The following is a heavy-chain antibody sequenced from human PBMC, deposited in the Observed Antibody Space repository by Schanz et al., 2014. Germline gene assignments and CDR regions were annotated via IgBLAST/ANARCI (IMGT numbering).Heavy chain of an antibody. CDR1: GFTFSSYA. CDR3: ARRDPYCRSGTCSRAFDF. V-gene: IGHV3-7*02. Sequence: VQLVESGGGVVQPGRSLRLSCAASGFTFSSYALHWVRQAPGKGLEWVANIKEDGSVKDYVDSVKGRFTISRDNSKNTLYLQRNSLRTEDTAVYYCARRDPYCRSGTCSRAFDFWGQGTLVSVSS. J-gene: IGHJ4*02. D-gene: IGHD2-15*01. CDR2: IKEDGSVK.